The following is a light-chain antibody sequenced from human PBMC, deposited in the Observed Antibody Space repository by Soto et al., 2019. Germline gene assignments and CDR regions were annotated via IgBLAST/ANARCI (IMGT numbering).Light chain of an antibody. Sequence: ALQVTQSPSSLSASVGDTVTITCRASQGISSAFAWYQQKPGKVPKLLIYDVFNLQSGVPSRFSGSGSGTDFTLTISRLQPEDFATYYCQQLDTYPLTFGQGTRLEVK. V-gene: IGKV1-13*02. CDR1: QGISSA. J-gene: IGKJ5*01. CDR3: QQLDTYPLT. CDR2: DVF.